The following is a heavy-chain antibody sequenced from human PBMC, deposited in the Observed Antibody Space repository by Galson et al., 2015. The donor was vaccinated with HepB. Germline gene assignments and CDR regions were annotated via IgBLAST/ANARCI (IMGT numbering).Heavy chain of an antibody. CDR2: IIPILGIA. Sequence: SVKVSCKASGGTFSSYAISWVRQAPGQGLEWMGRIIPILGIANYAQKFQGRVTITADESTSTAYMELSSLRSEDTAVYYCASELRFLDREGIRRLGYWGQGTLVTVSS. V-gene: IGHV1-69*04. J-gene: IGHJ4*02. CDR3: ASELRFLDREGIRRLGY. D-gene: IGHD3-3*01. CDR1: GGTFSSYA.